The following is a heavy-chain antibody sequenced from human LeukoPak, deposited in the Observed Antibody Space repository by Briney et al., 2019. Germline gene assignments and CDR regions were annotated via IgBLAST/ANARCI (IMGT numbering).Heavy chain of an antibody. V-gene: IGHV3-23*01. J-gene: IGHJ2*01. CDR2: ISGSGGGT. CDR1: GFTFSNLA. Sequence: GGSLRLSCAASGFTFSNLAMGWVRQAPGKGLAWVSGISGSGGGTYYVDSVRGRFTISRDNSKNTLFLDMNNMRADDTAVYFWVKDNYADYASGGVDWYFDLWGRGTLVTVSS. CDR3: VKDNYADYASGGVDWYFDL. D-gene: IGHD4-17*01.